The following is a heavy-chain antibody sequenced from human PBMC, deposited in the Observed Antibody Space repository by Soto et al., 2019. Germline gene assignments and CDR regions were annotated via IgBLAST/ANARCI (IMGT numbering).Heavy chain of an antibody. Sequence: GASVKVSCKASGGTFSSYTISWVRQAPGQGLEWMGRIIPILGIANYAQKFQGRVTITADKSTSTAYMELSSLRSEDTAVYYCARSGISHHSGYDLVYDYWGQGTLVTVSS. J-gene: IGHJ4*02. CDR1: GGTFSSYT. CDR3: ARSGISHHSGYDLVYDY. D-gene: IGHD5-12*01. CDR2: IIPILGIA. V-gene: IGHV1-69*02.